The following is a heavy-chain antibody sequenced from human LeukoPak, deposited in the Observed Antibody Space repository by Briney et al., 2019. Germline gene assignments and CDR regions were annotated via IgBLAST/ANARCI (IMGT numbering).Heavy chain of an antibody. V-gene: IGHV3-21*01. CDR1: GFTFSSYS. D-gene: IGHD6-13*01. CDR2: ISSSSSYI. CDR3: ARDISGWYRTFDY. J-gene: IGHJ4*02. Sequence: GGSLRLSCAASGFTFSSYSMNWVRQAPGKGLEWVSSISSSSSYIYYADSVKGRFTISRDNAKNSLYLQMNSLRAEDTAVYYCARDISGWYRTFDYWGQGTLVTVSS.